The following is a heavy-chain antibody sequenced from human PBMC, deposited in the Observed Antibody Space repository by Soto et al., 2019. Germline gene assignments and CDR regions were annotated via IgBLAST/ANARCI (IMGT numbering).Heavy chain of an antibody. V-gene: IGHV3-33*01. CDR3: ARVGRIAAAGTPKWGIYYYYYMDV. J-gene: IGHJ6*03. Sequence: GGSLRLSCAASGFTFSSYGMHWVRQAPGKGLEWVAVIWYDGSNKYYADSVKGRFTISRDNSKNTLYLQMNSLRAEDTAVYYCARVGRIAAAGTPKWGIYYYYYMDVWGKGTTVTVSS. CDR2: IWYDGSNK. CDR1: GFTFSSYG. D-gene: IGHD6-13*01.